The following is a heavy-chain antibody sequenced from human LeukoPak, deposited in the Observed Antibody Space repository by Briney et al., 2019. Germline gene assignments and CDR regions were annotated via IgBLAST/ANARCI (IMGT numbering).Heavy chain of an antibody. CDR1: GFIFSSYW. J-gene: IGHJ4*02. CDR3: AKGGASLFDY. CDR2: IKSDGTST. Sequence: PGGSLRLSCAASGFIFSSYWMHWVRQAPGQGLVWVSRIKSDGTSTNYADSVKGRFTISRDNAKNTLHLQMNSLRADDTAVYYCAKGGASLFDYWGQGTLVTVSS. V-gene: IGHV3-74*01. D-gene: IGHD1-26*01.